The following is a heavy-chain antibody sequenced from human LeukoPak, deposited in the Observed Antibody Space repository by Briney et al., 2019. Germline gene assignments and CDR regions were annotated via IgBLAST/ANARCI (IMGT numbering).Heavy chain of an antibody. V-gene: IGHV3-48*04. Sequence: GGSLRLSCAASGFTFSSYSMNWVRQAPGKGLEWVSYISFSGSTIFYADSVKGRFTVSRENAKNSLFLQMNSLRAEDTALYYCATSHSLVGATEFDYWGQGTLVTVSS. D-gene: IGHD1-26*01. J-gene: IGHJ4*02. CDR3: ATSHSLVGATEFDY. CDR1: GFTFSSYS. CDR2: ISFSGSTI.